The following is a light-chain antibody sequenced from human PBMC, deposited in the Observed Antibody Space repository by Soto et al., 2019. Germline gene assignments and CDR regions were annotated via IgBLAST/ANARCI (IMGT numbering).Light chain of an antibody. J-gene: IGKJ1*01. CDR3: LQHNNYPWT. V-gene: IGKV1-17*01. Sequence: DIHMTQSPSSLSASVGDRVTITCRTSQGIRNDVGWYQQKPGQAPKRLIYVASRLESGVPSRFSGSGFGTEFTLTISSLQPEDFATYYCLQHNNYPWTFGQGTKVEIK. CDR2: VAS. CDR1: QGIRND.